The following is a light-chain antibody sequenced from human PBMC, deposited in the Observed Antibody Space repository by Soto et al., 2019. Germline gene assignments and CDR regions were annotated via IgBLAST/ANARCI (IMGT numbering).Light chain of an antibody. J-gene: IGKJ1*01. CDR3: QQYATFPRT. CDR1: QGISSY. V-gene: IGKV1-8*01. CDR2: AAS. Sequence: AIRMTQSPSSLSASTGDRVTITCRASQGISSYLAWYQQKPGKAPKLLIYAASTLQSGVPSRFSGSGSGTDFTLTISCLQSEDFATYHCQQYATFPRTFGQGTKVDI.